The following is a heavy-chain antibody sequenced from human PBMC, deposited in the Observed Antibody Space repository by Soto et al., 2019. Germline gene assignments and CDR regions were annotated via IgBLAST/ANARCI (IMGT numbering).Heavy chain of an antibody. D-gene: IGHD3-10*01. J-gene: IGHJ4*02. CDR2: ISYDGSNK. V-gene: IGHV3-30-3*01. CDR3: ARGRTFGESRLSLTEPFDY. Sequence: PGGSLRLSCAASGFTFSSYAMHWVRQAPGKGLEWVAVISYDGSNKYYADSVKGRFTISRDNSKNTLYLQMNSLRAEDTAVYYCARGRTFGESRLSLTEPFDYWGQGTLVTASS. CDR1: GFTFSSYA.